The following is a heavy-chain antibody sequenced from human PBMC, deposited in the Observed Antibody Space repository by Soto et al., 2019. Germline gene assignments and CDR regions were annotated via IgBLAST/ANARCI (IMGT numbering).Heavy chain of an antibody. CDR3: ATSHYYSTGNFAAFEI. J-gene: IGHJ3*02. CDR1: GFTFDDYA. V-gene: IGHV3-9*01. Sequence: EVQLVESGGGLVQPGRSLRLSCAASGFTFDDYAMHWVRQAPGKGLEWVSGISWITGTIVYTDSVQGRFTISRDSAKLSLYLQINSLRPEDTALYYCATSHYYSTGNFAAFEICGQGTMVTVSS. D-gene: IGHD3-22*01. CDR2: ISWITGTI.